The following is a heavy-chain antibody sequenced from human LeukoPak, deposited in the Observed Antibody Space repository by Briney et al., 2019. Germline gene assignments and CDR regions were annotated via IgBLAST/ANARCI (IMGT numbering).Heavy chain of an antibody. CDR2: IGGSGGST. V-gene: IGHV3-23*01. Sequence: PGGSLRLSCAASGFTFSSYAMSWVRQAPGKGLEWVSAIGGSGGSTYYADSVKGRFTISRDNSKNTLYLQMNSLRAEDTAVYYCARDPGYAIYYFDYWGQGTLVTVSS. CDR1: GFTFSSYA. CDR3: ARDPGYAIYYFDY. D-gene: IGHD3-9*01. J-gene: IGHJ4*02.